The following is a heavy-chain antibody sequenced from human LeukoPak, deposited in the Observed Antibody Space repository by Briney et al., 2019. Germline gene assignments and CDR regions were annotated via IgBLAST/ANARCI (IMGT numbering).Heavy chain of an antibody. J-gene: IGHJ1*01. V-gene: IGHV1-24*01. D-gene: IGHD2/OR15-2a*01. CDR1: GYTLTELF. Sequence: ASVKVSCKVSGYTLTELFMHWVRQAPGKGLEWMGGFDPEDGETIYAQKFQGRVTMTEDTSTDTAYMELSSLRSEDTAVYYCATKALTTSDFQHWGQGTLVTVSS. CDR3: ATKALTTSDFQH. CDR2: FDPEDGET.